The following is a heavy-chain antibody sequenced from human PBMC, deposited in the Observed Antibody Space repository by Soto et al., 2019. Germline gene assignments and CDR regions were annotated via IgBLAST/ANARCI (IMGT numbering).Heavy chain of an antibody. CDR1: GFTFSSYG. CDR2: IWYDGSNK. J-gene: IGHJ4*02. CDR3: ASEQTEDYSGYDDY. V-gene: IGHV3-33*01. D-gene: IGHD5-12*01. Sequence: PGGSLRLSCAASGFTFSSYGMHWVRQAPGKGLEWVAVIWYDGSNKYYADSVKGRFTISRDNSKNTLYLQMNSLRAEDTAVYYCASEQTEDYSGYDDYWGQGTLVPVSS.